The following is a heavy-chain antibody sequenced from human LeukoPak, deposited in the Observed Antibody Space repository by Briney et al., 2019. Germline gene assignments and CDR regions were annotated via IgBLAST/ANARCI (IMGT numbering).Heavy chain of an antibody. J-gene: IGHJ4*02. D-gene: IGHD3-22*01. V-gene: IGHV1-2*02. CDR3: ARTPYYYDSSGYPFDY. CDR2: INPNSGGT. Sequence: GASVKVSCKASGYTFTGYYMHWVRQAPGQGLEWMGWINPNSGGTNYAQKFQGRVTMTRDTSLSTAYMELSRLRSDDTAVYYCARTPYYYDSSGYPFDYWGQGTLVTVSS. CDR1: GYTFTGYY.